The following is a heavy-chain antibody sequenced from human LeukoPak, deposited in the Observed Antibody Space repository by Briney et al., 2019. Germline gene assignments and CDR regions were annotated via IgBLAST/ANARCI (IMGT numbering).Heavy chain of an antibody. V-gene: IGHV4-59*08. CDR3: ARMIMGYDSSGYYYTFCYFDY. J-gene: IGHJ4*02. CDR2: IYYSGST. D-gene: IGHD3-22*01. Sequence: SETLSLTCTVSGGSISSYYWSWIRQPPGKGLEWIGYIYYSGSTNYNPSLKSRVTISVDTSKNQFSLKLSSVTAADTAVYYCARMIMGYDSSGYYYTFCYFDYWGQGTLVTVSS. CDR1: GGSISSYY.